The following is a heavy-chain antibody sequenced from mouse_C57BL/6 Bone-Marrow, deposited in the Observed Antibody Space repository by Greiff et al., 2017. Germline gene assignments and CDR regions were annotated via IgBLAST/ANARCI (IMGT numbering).Heavy chain of an antibody. CDR2: IYPRSGNP. Sequence: VQLQQSGAELARPGASVKLSCKASGYTFTSYGISWVKQRTGQGLEWIGEIYPRSGNPYYNEKFKGKATLTADKSSSTASMELRSLTSEDSAVYFCARSSLYYYGSSYAHWGQGTTLTVSS. J-gene: IGHJ2*01. D-gene: IGHD1-1*01. V-gene: IGHV1-81*01. CDR1: GYTFTSYG. CDR3: ARSSLYYYGSSYAH.